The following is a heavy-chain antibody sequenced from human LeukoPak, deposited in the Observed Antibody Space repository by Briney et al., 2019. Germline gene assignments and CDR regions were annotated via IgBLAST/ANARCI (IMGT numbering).Heavy chain of an antibody. Sequence: PGGSLRLSCAASGFTFSSYAMSWDRQAPGKGLEWVSAISGSGGSTYYADSVKGRFTISRDNSKNTLYLQMNSLRAEDTAVYYCAKPWPIGAAAGTGGFDYWGQGTLVTVSS. CDR1: GFTFSSYA. CDR3: AKPWPIGAAAGTGGFDY. J-gene: IGHJ4*02. V-gene: IGHV3-23*01. D-gene: IGHD6-13*01. CDR2: ISGSGGST.